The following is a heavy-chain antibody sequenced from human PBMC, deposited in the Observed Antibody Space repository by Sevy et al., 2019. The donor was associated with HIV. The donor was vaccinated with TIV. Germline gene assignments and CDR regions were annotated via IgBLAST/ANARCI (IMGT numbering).Heavy chain of an antibody. CDR1: GFNFNTFA. CDR3: VKEGEGYNYDSSGSFGL. J-gene: IGHJ4*02. Sequence: GGSLRLSCAASGFNFNTFAMSWVRQAPGKGLEWVSAISGSSYSTYYANSVKGRFTISRDNSKNTLYLHMNSLRAEDTAVYYCVKEGEGYNYDSSGSFGLWGQGTLVTVSS. D-gene: IGHD3-22*01. V-gene: IGHV3-23*01. CDR2: ISGSSYST.